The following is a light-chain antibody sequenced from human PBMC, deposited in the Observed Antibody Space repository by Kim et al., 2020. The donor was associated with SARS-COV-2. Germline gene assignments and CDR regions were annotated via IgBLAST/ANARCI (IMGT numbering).Light chain of an antibody. CDR2: DVS. CDR3: SSYTSSSTLDV. V-gene: IGLV2-14*03. CDR1: SSDVGGYNY. J-gene: IGLJ1*01. Sequence: QSITISCTGTSSDVGGYNYVSWYQQHPGKAPQLMLYDVSNRPSGVSNRFSGSKSGNTASLTISGLQAEDEADYYCSSYTSSSTLDVFGTGTKVTVL.